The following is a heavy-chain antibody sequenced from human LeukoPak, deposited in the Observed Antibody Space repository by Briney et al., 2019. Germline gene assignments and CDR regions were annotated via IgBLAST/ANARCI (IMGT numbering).Heavy chain of an antibody. CDR3: AREGIAVAGAHPYAFDI. V-gene: IGHV4-34*01. CDR2: INHSGGT. D-gene: IGHD6-19*01. J-gene: IGHJ3*02. Sequence: FRPWGECGVSVNSLYLDWIRKLPGKRLEWIGEINHSGGTNYNPSLKSRVTISVDKSKNQFSLKLSSVTAADTAVYYCAREGIAVAGAHPYAFDIWGQGTMVTVSS. CDR1: GVSVNSLY.